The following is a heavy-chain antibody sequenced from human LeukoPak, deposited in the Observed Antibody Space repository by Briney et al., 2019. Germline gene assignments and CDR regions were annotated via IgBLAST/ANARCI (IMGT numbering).Heavy chain of an antibody. Sequence: GGSLRLSCAASGFTFSSYSMNWVRQAPGKGLEWVSSISSSSSYIYYADSVKGRFTISRDNAKNSLYLQMNSLRAEDTAVYYCARAAAMITFGGVIVIPEPLDYWGQGTLVTVSS. J-gene: IGHJ4*02. D-gene: IGHD3-16*02. CDR1: GFTFSSYS. CDR3: ARAAAMITFGGVIVIPEPLDY. CDR2: ISSSSSYI. V-gene: IGHV3-21*01.